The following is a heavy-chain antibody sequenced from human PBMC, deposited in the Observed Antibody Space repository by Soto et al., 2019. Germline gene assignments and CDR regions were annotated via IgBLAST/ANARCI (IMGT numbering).Heavy chain of an antibody. Sequence: SGPTLVNPTQTLTLSCTFSGFSLSTSGVGVGWIRQPPGKALEWLALIYWDDNKRYSPSLKSRLTITKDTSKNHVVLTTTNMDPVDTATYYCALTYNYYYYYGMDVWGQGTTVTVSS. CDR3: ALTYNYYYYYGMDV. J-gene: IGHJ6*02. V-gene: IGHV2-5*02. CDR2: IYWDDNK. D-gene: IGHD2-21*02. CDR1: GFSLSTSGVG.